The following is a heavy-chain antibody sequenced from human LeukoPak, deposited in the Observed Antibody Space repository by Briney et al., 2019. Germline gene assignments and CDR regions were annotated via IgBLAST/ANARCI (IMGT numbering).Heavy chain of an antibody. Sequence: GGSLRLSCAASGFTFSSYSMNWVRQAPGKGLEWVSAISRSSAAKLYADSVKGRFTISRDNAKNSLYLQMNSLRAEDTAVYFCASDGSQDENYLSGRYILADSWGQGTLVSVSS. J-gene: IGHJ4*02. D-gene: IGHD3-10*01. CDR2: ISRSSAAK. CDR1: GFTFSSYS. CDR3: ASDGSQDENYLSGRYILADS. V-gene: IGHV3-21*01.